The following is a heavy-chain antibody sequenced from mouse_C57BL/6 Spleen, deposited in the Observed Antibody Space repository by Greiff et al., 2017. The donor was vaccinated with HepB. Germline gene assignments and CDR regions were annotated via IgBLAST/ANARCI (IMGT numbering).Heavy chain of an antibody. D-gene: IGHD1-1*01. CDR2: IDPSDSYT. CDR3: ARDYGSSYSHAMVY. V-gene: IGHV1-69*01. Sequence: VQLQQPGAELVMPGASVKLSCKASGYTFTSYWMHWVKQRPGQGLEWIGEIDPSDSYTNYNQKFKGKSTLTVDKSSSTAYMQLSSLTSEDSAVYYCARDYGSSYSHAMVYWGQGTSVTVSS. CDR1: GYTFTSYW. J-gene: IGHJ4*01.